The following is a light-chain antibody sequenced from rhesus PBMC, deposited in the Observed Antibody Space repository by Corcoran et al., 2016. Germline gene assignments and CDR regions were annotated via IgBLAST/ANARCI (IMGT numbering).Light chain of an antibody. CDR1: SSDIGGYNY. V-gene: IGLV2-32*02. J-gene: IGLJ1*01. CDR2: EVN. CDR3: ISFAGRNTYI. Sequence: QAALTQPRSVSGSPGQSVTISCTGTSSDIGGYNYVSWYQQHPGTAPKVMIHEVNKRPSGISDRFSGSKSANPASLTISGLQAEDEADYYCISFAGRNTYIFGGGTRLTVL.